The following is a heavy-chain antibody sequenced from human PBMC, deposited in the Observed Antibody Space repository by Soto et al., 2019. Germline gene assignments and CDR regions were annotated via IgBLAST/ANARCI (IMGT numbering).Heavy chain of an antibody. V-gene: IGHV5-51*01. Sequence: GESLKISCKGSGYSFTSYWIGWVRQMPGKGLEWMGIIYPGDSDTRYSPSFQGQVTISADKSISTAYLQWSSLKASDTAMYYCARRVVNYYDSSGYTHFDYWGQGTLVTV. CDR1: GYSFTSYW. D-gene: IGHD3-22*01. CDR2: IYPGDSDT. J-gene: IGHJ4*02. CDR3: ARRVVNYYDSSGYTHFDY.